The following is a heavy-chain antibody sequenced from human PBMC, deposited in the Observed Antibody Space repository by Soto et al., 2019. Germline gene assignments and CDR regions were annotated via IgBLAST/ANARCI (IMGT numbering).Heavy chain of an antibody. CDR2: IYHSGST. CDR1: GGSITTSAW. Sequence: SETLSLTCAVSGGSITTSAWWSWVRQPPGKGLEWIGEIYHSGSTNYNPSLKSRVTISLDTSKNQYSLKLSSVTAADTAVYYCARDQGTAMIAGLDSWGQGTLVTVSS. CDR3: ARDQGTAMIAGLDS. J-gene: IGHJ4*02. D-gene: IGHD5-18*01. V-gene: IGHV4-4*02.